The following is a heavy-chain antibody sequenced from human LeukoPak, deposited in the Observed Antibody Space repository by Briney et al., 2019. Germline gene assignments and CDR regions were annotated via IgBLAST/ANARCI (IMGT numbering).Heavy chain of an antibody. V-gene: IGHV4-61*02. J-gene: IGHJ4*02. CDR3: ARGSPYYYDSSGYYLYYFDY. Sequence: SETLSLTCTVSGGSISSSSYYWSWIRQPAGKGLEWIGRIYTSGSTNYNPSLKSRVTMSVDTSKNQFSLKLSSVTAADTAVYYCARGSPYYYDSSGYYLYYFDYWGQGTLVTVSS. D-gene: IGHD3-22*01. CDR2: IYTSGST. CDR1: GGSISSSSYY.